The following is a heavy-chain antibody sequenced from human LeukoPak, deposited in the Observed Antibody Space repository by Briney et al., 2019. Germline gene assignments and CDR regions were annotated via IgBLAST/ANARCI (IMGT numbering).Heavy chain of an antibody. D-gene: IGHD3-16*01. J-gene: IGHJ6*02. Sequence: GGSLGLSCVASGFTFKTFAMTWVRQAPGKGLEWVSTISNDKHYADSVRGRFTISRDDSRKTVFLQMNSLTPEDAAIYYCTKDSQGFYGGPWYGTYGMDVWGQGTTVTVSS. V-gene: IGHV3-23*05. CDR1: GFTFKTFA. CDR2: ISNDK. CDR3: TKDSQGFYGGPWYGTYGMDV.